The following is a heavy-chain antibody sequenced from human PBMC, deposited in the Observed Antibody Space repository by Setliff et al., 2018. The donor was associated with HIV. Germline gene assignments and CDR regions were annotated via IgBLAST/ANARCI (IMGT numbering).Heavy chain of an antibody. Sequence: PSETLSLTCDVSGFSISSRYYGGWIRQSPGKGLEWIGNIYHTGSSYYNPSLNDRATISLDTSKNQFSLKLNSVTAADTAVYYCARSIVPVASGYYYFEYWGQGTLVTVSS. CDR2: IYHTGSS. V-gene: IGHV4-38-2*01. CDR1: GFSISSRYY. CDR3: ARSIVPVASGYYYFEY. D-gene: IGHD3-3*01. J-gene: IGHJ4*02.